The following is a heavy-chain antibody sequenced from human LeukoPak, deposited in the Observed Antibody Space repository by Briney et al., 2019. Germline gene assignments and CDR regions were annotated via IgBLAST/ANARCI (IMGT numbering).Heavy chain of an antibody. Sequence: PGGSLRLSCAASGFTFSSYWMSWVRQAPGKGLEWVANIKQDGSEKYYVDSVKGRFTISRDNAKNSLYLQMNSLRAEGTAVYYCARGLRYFDWLLDYWGQGTLVTVSS. D-gene: IGHD3-9*01. CDR2: IKQDGSEK. V-gene: IGHV3-7*03. CDR1: GFTFSSYW. CDR3: ARGLRYFDWLLDY. J-gene: IGHJ4*02.